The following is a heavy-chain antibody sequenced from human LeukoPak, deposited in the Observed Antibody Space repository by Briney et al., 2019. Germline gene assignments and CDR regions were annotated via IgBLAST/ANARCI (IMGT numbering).Heavy chain of an antibody. CDR1: GYTLTELS. J-gene: IGHJ4*02. V-gene: IGHV1-24*01. CDR2: FDPEDGET. Sequence: ASVKVSCKVSGYTLTELSMHWVRQAPGKGLEWMGGFDPEDGETIYAQKFQGRVTMTEDTSTDTAYMELSSLRSEDTAVYYCATGFTAAGTSYFDYWGQGTLVTVSS. D-gene: IGHD6-13*01. CDR3: ATGFTAAGTSYFDY.